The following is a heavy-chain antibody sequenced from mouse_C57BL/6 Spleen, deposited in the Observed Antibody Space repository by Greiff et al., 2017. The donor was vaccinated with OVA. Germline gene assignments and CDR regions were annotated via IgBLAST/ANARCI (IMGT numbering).Heavy chain of an antibody. V-gene: IGHV1-18*01. CDR2: INPNNGGT. CDR1: GYTFTDYN. J-gene: IGHJ2*01. Sequence: VQLQQSGPELVKPGASVKIPCKASGYTFTDYNMDWVKQSHGKSLEWIGDINPNNGGTIYNQKFKGKATLTVDKSSSTAYMELRSLTSEDTAVYYCARSITTVPYYFDYWGQGTTRTVSS. D-gene: IGHD1-1*01. CDR3: ARSITTVPYYFDY.